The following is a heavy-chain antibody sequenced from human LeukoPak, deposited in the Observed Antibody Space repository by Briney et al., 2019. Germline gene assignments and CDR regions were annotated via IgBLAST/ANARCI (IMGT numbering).Heavy chain of an antibody. CDR2: ISGSGDST. Sequence: GGSLRLSCAASGLTPSNCAMSWVRQAPGKGLEWVSVISGSGDSTHYADSVKGWFTISRDNSKNTVYLQMNSLRVEDTAVYYCANEGPNFDYWGQGTLVTVSS. J-gene: IGHJ4*02. D-gene: IGHD2-8*01. CDR1: GLTPSNCA. CDR3: ANEGPNFDY. V-gene: IGHV3-23*01.